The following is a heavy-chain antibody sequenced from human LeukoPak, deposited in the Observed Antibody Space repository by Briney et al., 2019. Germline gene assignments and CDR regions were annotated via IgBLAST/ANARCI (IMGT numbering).Heavy chain of an antibody. V-gene: IGHV1-46*01. Sequence: GASVKVSCKASGYTFTSYYMHWVRQAPGQGLEWMGIINPSGGSTSYAQKFQGRVTMTRDTSTSTVYMELSSLRSEDTAVYYCASQLLWFGELLSNGMDVWGQGTTVTVSS. J-gene: IGHJ6*02. D-gene: IGHD3-10*01. CDR2: INPSGGST. CDR1: GYTFTSYY. CDR3: ASQLLWFGELLSNGMDV.